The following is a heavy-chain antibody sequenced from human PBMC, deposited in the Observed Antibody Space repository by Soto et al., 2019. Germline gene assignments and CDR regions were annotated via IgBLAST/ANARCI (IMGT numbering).Heavy chain of an antibody. CDR1: GFTFRSYA. CDR3: AKDPAVPGLFGY. CDR2: ITGSADST. V-gene: IGHV3-23*01. Sequence: GGSLRLSCAASGFTFRSYAMNWVRQAPGKGLQWVSTITGSADSTYYADSVKGRFTISRDNSKNTLYLQMNGLRAEDTAIYYCAKDPAVPGLFGYWGHGTLVTDSS. J-gene: IGHJ4*01. D-gene: IGHD6-19*01.